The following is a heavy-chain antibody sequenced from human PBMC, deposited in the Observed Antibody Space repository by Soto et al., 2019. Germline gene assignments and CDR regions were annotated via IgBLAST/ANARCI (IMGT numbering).Heavy chain of an antibody. CDR1: GFTFSSYA. V-gene: IGHV3-30*14. CDR3: ARDLYFDY. CDR2: ISYDGTNK. Sequence: GGSLRLSCAASGFTFSSYAMHWVRQAPGKGLEWMAVISYDGTNKYYAVSVKGRFTISRDNSKNTLYLQMNSLRAEDTAVYYCARDLYFDYWGQGTLVTVSS. J-gene: IGHJ4*02.